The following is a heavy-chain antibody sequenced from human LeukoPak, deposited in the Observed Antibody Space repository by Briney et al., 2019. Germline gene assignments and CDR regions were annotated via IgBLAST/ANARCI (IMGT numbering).Heavy chain of an antibody. V-gene: IGHV4-38-2*02. CDR3: AKGDYYYMDV. J-gene: IGHJ6*03. CDR2: IYHSGST. CDR1: GYSISSGYY. Sequence: SETLSLTCTVSGYSISSGYYWGWIRQPPGKGLEWIGSIYHSGSTYYNPSLKSRVTISVDTSKNHFSLKLNSVTAADTAVYYCAKGDYYYMDVWGKGTTVTVSS.